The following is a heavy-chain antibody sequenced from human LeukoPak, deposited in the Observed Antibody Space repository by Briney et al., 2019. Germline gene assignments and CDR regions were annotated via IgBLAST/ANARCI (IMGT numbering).Heavy chain of an antibody. CDR3: ARVGTITMVRGSVLYFDY. V-gene: IGHV1-2*02. J-gene: IGHJ4*02. CDR2: INPNSGGT. D-gene: IGHD3-10*01. CDR1: GYTFTGYY. Sequence: ASVKVSCKASGYTFTGYYMHWVRQAPGQGLEWMGWINPNSGGTNYAQKFQGRVTMTRDTSISTAYMELSRLRSDDTAVYYCARVGTITMVRGSVLYFDYWGQGTLVTVSS.